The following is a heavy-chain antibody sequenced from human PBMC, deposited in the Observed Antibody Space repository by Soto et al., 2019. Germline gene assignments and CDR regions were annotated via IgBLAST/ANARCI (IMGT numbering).Heavy chain of an antibody. J-gene: IGHJ4*02. CDR3: ARESEDLTSNFDY. V-gene: IGHV3-21*01. Sequence: GGPLRLSCAASGFTFTRYSMNWVRQAPGKGLEWVSSISSTTNYIYYADSMKGRFTVSRDNAKNSVYLEMNSLSAEDTAVYYCARESEDLTSNFDYWGQGTLVTVSS. CDR1: GFTFTRYS. CDR2: ISSTTNYI.